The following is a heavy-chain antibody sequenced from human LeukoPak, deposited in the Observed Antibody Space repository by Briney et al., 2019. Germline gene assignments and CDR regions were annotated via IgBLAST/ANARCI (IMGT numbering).Heavy chain of an antibody. CDR2: INPNSGGT. D-gene: IGHD3-16*02. V-gene: IGHV1-2*02. CDR1: GYTYTGYY. CDR3: ARDKRGYDYVWGSYRYTCWFDP. Sequence: ASVKVSCKASGYTYTGYYMHWVRQAPGQGLEWMGWINPNSGGTNYAQKFQGRVTMTRDTSISTAYMELSRLRSDDTAVYYCARDKRGYDYVWGSYRYTCWFDPWGQGTLVTVSS. J-gene: IGHJ5*02.